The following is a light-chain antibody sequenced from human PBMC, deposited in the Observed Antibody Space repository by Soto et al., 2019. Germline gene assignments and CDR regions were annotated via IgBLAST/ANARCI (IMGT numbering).Light chain of an antibody. CDR1: QSSSSY. Sequence: IHMTQSPSSLSASLGDRETITWRASQSSSSYLTWYQQKPGQAHKLLIYAAYSLQSGVQSRFSGSGSGTEFTLTIRSLQPDDFATYYCKHYNSYSEAFGQGTKVDIK. V-gene: IGKV1-39*01. J-gene: IGKJ1*01. CDR3: KHYNSYSEA. CDR2: AAY.